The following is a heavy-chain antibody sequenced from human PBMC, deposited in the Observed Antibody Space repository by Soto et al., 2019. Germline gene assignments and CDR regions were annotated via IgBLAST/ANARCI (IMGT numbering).Heavy chain of an antibody. CDR2: IWYDGSNK. CDR3: ARDSGSYYFDY. V-gene: IGHV3-33*01. CDR1: GFTFSSYG. D-gene: IGHD1-26*01. J-gene: IGHJ4*02. Sequence: ESGGGVVQPGRSLRLSCAASGFTFSSYGMHWVRQAPGKGLEWVAVIWYDGSNKYYADSVKGRFTISRDNSKNTLYLQMNSLRAEDTAAYYCARDSGSYYFDYWGQGTLVTVSS.